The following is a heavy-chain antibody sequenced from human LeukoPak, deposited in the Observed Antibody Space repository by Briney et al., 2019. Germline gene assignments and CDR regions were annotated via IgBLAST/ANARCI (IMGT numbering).Heavy chain of an antibody. CDR1: GGSITGYY. CDR2: VYSSGVG. J-gene: IGHJ4*02. CDR3: AREEFLHEIDSSGYFVY. Sequence: SETLSLTCTVSGGSITGYYWNWIRQPAGQGLEWLGRVYSSGVGNYNPSLTSRVTMSVDTSKNQYSLKLTSLTAADTAVYYCAREEFLHEIDSSGYFVYWGRGTLVTVSS. V-gene: IGHV4-4*07. D-gene: IGHD3-22*01.